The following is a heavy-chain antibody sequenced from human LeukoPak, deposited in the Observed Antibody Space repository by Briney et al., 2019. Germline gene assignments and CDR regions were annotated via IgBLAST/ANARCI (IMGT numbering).Heavy chain of an antibody. Sequence: ASVKVSCKVSGYTLTELSMHWVRQAPGKGLEWMGGFDPEDGETIYAQKFQGRVTMTEDTSTDTAHMELSSLRSEDTAVYYCATVVMDYEVFAEGNPQYYFDYWGQGTLVTVSS. V-gene: IGHV1-24*01. D-gene: IGHD4-17*01. CDR3: ATVVMDYEVFAEGNPQYYFDY. J-gene: IGHJ4*02. CDR2: FDPEDGET. CDR1: GYTLTELS.